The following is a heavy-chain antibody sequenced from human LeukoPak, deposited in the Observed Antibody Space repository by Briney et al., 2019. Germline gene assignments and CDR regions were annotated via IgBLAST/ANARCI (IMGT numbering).Heavy chain of an antibody. CDR2: INHSGST. CDR1: GGSVSSGSYY. D-gene: IGHD4-17*01. J-gene: IGHJ4*02. CDR3: ARATTVTDL. V-gene: IGHV4-61*01. Sequence: PSETLSPTCTVSGGSVSSGSYYWSWIRQPPGKGLEWIGEINHSGSTNYNPSLKSRVTISADTSKNQFSLKLSSVTAADTAVYYCARATTVTDLWGQGTLVTVSS.